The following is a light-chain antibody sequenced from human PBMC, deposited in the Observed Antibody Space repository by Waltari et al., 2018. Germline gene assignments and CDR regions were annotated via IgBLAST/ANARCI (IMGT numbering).Light chain of an antibody. V-gene: IGLV3-21*02. Sequence: SYVLTQPPSVSVAPGQTARITCGGNKIGSKGVQWYQQKAGQAPILVVYDDTGRPSGSPGGVSGSNSWNTATLTISKVEAGDEADYFCQVWDTDTDHYVFGPGTTVTVL. CDR1: KIGSKG. J-gene: IGLJ1*01. CDR3: QVWDTDTDHYV. CDR2: DDT.